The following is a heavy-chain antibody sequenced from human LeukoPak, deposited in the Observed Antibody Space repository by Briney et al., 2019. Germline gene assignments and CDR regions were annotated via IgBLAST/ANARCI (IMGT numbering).Heavy chain of an antibody. CDR1: GYTFTSYY. Sequence: ASVKVSCKASGYTFTSYYMHWVRQAPGQGLEWMGIINPSGGSTSYAQKFQGRVTMTRDMSTSTVYMELSSLRSEDTAVYYCARDPTQRKTYYDFWSGYRHWFDPWGKGTLVTVSS. D-gene: IGHD3-3*01. CDR3: ARDPTQRKTYYDFWSGYRHWFDP. CDR2: INPSGGST. V-gene: IGHV1-46*01. J-gene: IGHJ5*02.